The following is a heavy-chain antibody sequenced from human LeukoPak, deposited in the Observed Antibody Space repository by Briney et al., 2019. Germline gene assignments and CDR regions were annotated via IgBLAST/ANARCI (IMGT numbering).Heavy chain of an antibody. J-gene: IGHJ5*02. CDR1: GYTFTGYY. V-gene: IGHV1-2*02. Sequence: GASVKVSCKSSGYTFTGYYMHWVRQAPGQGLEWMGWMNPNSGGTNYAQNFQGRVSMTRDTSVSTAYMELNRLRSDDTGVYYCARDTTMITYCFDPWGQGTLVTVSS. CDR2: MNPNSGGT. CDR3: ARDTTMITYCFDP. D-gene: IGHD5-18*01.